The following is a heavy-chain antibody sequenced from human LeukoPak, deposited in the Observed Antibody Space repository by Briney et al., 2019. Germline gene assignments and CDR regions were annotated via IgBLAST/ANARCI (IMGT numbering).Heavy chain of an antibody. J-gene: IGHJ4*02. D-gene: IGHD6-19*01. CDR3: AREQPLIAVAGILFDY. V-gene: IGHV4-59*12. CDR1: GGSISSYY. CDR2: IYYSGST. Sequence: SETLSLTCTVSGGSISSYYWSWIRQPPGKGLEWIGYIYYSGSTNYNPSLKSRVTISVDTSKNQFSLRLSSVTAADTAVYYCAREQPLIAVAGILFDYWGQGTLVTVSS.